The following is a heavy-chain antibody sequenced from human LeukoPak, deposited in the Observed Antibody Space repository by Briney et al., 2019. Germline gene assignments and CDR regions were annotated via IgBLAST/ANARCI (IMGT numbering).Heavy chain of an antibody. CDR2: ISSSSSYI. CDR3: ARGQRLEDYYYYYYMDV. V-gene: IGHV3-21*01. CDR1: GFTFSTYS. D-gene: IGHD4-11*01. J-gene: IGHJ6*03. Sequence: GGSLRLSCAASGFTFSTYSMNWVRQAPGKGLEWVSSISSSSSYIYYADSVKGRFTISRDNAKKSLYLQMNSLRAEDTAVYYCARGQRLEDYYYYYYMDVWGKGTTVTVSS.